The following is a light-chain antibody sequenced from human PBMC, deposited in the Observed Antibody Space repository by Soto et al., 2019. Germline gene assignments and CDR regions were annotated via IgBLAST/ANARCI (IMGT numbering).Light chain of an antibody. V-gene: IGKV3-15*01. CDR3: QQYHHCPSYT. CDR1: QSISSN. Sequence: EVVMTQSPATLSVSPGERATLSCRASQSISSNLAWYQQKAGQAPRLLMYGASTRATGVPARFSGSGSGTEFTLTISSLQSEDFAIYYCQQYHHCPSYTFGHGTKLEIK. J-gene: IGKJ2*01. CDR2: GAS.